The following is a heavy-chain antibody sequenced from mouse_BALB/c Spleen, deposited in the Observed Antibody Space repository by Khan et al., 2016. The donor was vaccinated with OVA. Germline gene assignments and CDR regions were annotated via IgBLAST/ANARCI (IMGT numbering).Heavy chain of an antibody. Sequence: QVQLKESGAELARPGASVKMSCKASGYTFTSYTIHWIKLRPGQGLEWIGYINPSNGYTNYNPKFKDKATLTADKSSTTAYMQLSILTSDDSAVYYGVRDGAYHRNDGWFAYWGQGTLVTVSA. CDR2: INPSNGYT. J-gene: IGHJ3*01. D-gene: IGHD2-14*01. CDR3: VRDGAYHRNDGWFAY. CDR1: GYTFTSYT. V-gene: IGHV1-4*01.